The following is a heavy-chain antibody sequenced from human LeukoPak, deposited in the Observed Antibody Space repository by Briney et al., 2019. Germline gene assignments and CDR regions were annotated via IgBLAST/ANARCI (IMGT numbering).Heavy chain of an antibody. CDR3: ARVSDCGGDCYDWFDP. CDR2: INPNSGGT. V-gene: IGHV1-2*02. Sequence: ASVKVSCKXSGYTFTGYYMHWVRQAPGQGLEWMGWINPNSGGTNYAQKFQGRVTMTRDTSISTAYMELSRLRSDDTAVYYCARVSDCGGDCYDWFDPWGQGTLVTVSS. CDR1: GYTFTGYY. D-gene: IGHD2-21*01. J-gene: IGHJ5*02.